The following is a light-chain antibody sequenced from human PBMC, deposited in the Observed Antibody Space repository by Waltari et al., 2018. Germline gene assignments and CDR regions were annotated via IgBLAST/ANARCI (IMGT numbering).Light chain of an antibody. Sequence: QSELTQPPSASGTPGQTVTISCSGSSSNVGSNTVHWYQQLPGTAPKLLIYDNNQRPSGVPDRFSGSKSGTSASLAISGLQSEDEAAYYCATWDANLNALFGGGTKLTVL. CDR1: SSNVGSNT. CDR3: ATWDANLNAL. CDR2: DNN. V-gene: IGLV1-44*01. J-gene: IGLJ3*02.